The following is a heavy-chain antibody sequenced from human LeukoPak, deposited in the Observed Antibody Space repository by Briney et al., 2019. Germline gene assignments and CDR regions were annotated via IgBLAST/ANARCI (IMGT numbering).Heavy chain of an antibody. CDR1: GFTFSSYA. Sequence: GGSLRLSCAASGFTFSSYAMSWVRQAPGKGLEWVSAISGSGGSTYYADSVKGRFTISRDNSKNTLYLQMNSLSAEDTAVYYCAKDGPDIVVEVAATYVSYYFDYWGQGTLVTVSS. V-gene: IGHV3-23*01. CDR3: AKDGPDIVVEVAATYVSYYFDY. J-gene: IGHJ4*02. CDR2: ISGSGGST. D-gene: IGHD2-15*01.